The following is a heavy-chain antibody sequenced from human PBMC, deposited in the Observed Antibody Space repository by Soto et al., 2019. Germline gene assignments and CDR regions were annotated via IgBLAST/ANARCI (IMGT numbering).Heavy chain of an antibody. CDR3: TKADILTGCFDY. D-gene: IGHD3-9*01. CDR2: INAGNGNT. Sequence: QIQLVQSGAEVKKPGASVKVSCKASGYTFTSYAIHWVRKAPGQRLEWMGWINAGNGNTKYSQKFQGRVTFTRDTSASTAYMELSGLRSEDTALYYCTKADILTGCFDYWGQGTLVTVSS. J-gene: IGHJ4*02. CDR1: GYTFTSYA. V-gene: IGHV1-3*01.